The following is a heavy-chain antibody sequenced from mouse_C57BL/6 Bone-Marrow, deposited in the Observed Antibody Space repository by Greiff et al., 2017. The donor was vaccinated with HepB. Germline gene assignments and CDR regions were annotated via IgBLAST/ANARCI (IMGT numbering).Heavy chain of an antibody. CDR2: IWRGGST. Sequence: QVQLQQSGPGLVQPSQSLSITCTVSGFSLTSYGVHWVRQSPGKGLEWLGVIWRGGSTDYNAAFMSRLGITKDNSKSQVFFKMNSLQADDTAIYYCAKNNGYYVNYAMDYWGQGTSVTVSS. D-gene: IGHD2-3*01. V-gene: IGHV2-5*01. CDR1: GFSLTSYG. J-gene: IGHJ4*01. CDR3: AKNNGYYVNYAMDY.